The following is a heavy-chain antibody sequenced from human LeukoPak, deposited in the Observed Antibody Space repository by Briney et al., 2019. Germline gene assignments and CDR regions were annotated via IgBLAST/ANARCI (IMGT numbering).Heavy chain of an antibody. Sequence: GESLKISCKGSGYSFTSYWIGWVRQMPGKGLEWMGIIYPADSDIRYSPSFQGQVIISADKSINTAYLQWSSLKASDTAMYYCARRDYYGSGSYFDYWGQGTLVTVSS. V-gene: IGHV5-51*01. D-gene: IGHD3-10*01. CDR3: ARRDYYGSGSYFDY. CDR1: GYSFTSYW. CDR2: IYPADSDI. J-gene: IGHJ4*02.